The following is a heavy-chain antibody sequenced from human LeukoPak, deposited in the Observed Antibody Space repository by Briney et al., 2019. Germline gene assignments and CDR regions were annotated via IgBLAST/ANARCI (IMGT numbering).Heavy chain of an antibody. CDR1: GGSISSHY. D-gene: IGHD6-13*01. V-gene: IGHV4-59*11. J-gene: IGHJ6*03. Sequence: SETLSLTCTVSGGSISSHYWSWIRQPPGKGLEWIGYIYYSGSTNYNPSLKSRVTISVDTSKNQFSLKLSSVTAADTAVYYCARAPGRGSSWYYYHYMDVWGKGTTVTVSS. CDR2: IYYSGST. CDR3: ARAPGRGSSWYYYHYMDV.